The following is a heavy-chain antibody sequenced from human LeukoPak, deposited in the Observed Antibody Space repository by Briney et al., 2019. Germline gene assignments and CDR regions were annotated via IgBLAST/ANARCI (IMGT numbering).Heavy chain of an antibody. CDR3: ARGDYGGFTEYYFDY. V-gene: IGHV3-33*01. CDR2: IWYDGSNK. Sequence: GGSLRLSCAASGLTFSSSGMHWVRQAPGKGLEWVAVIWYDGSNKYYADSVKGRFTISRDNSKNTLYLQMNSLRAEDTAVYYCARGDYGGFTEYYFDYWGQGTLVTVSS. J-gene: IGHJ4*02. D-gene: IGHD4-17*01. CDR1: GLTFSSSG.